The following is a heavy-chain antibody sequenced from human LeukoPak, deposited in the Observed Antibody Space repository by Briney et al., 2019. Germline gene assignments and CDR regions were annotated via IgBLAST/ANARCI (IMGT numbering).Heavy chain of an antibody. Sequence: GGSLRLSCAASGFSFSSHGMHWVRQAPGKGLEWVAVISYDGSNKYYGDSVKGRFTISRDNSKNTLYLQMNSLRGEDTAVYYCAKDLNYGDLLDYWGQGTLVTVSS. D-gene: IGHD4-17*01. CDR1: GFSFSSHG. CDR3: AKDLNYGDLLDY. J-gene: IGHJ4*02. V-gene: IGHV3-30*18. CDR2: ISYDGSNK.